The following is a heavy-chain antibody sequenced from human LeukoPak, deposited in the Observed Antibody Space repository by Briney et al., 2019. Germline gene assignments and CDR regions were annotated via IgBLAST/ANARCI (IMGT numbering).Heavy chain of an antibody. D-gene: IGHD4-17*01. J-gene: IGHJ2*01. V-gene: IGHV1-2*02. CDR3: ARRGAWDYGDYVWYFDL. CDR2: INANSGGT. Sequence: GSLKLSCAASGYTFTGYDMHWVRQAPGQGLEWMGGINANSGGTNYEQTFQGRVTMTRDTSLSTAYMDLTRMRSDDTAVYYCARRGAWDYGDYVWYFDLWGRGTLVTVSS. CDR1: GYTFTGYD.